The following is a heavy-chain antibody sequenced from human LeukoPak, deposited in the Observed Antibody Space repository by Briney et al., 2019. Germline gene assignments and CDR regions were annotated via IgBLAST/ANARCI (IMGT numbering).Heavy chain of an antibody. V-gene: IGHV3-11*01. D-gene: IGHD3-10*01. CDR1: GGSISSSSYY. J-gene: IGHJ5*02. CDR2: ISSSGSTI. Sequence: LSLTCTVSGGSISSSSYYWGWIRQPPGKGLEWVSYISSSGSTIYYADSVKGRFTISGDSSKNTLYLQMYSLRAEDTALYYCATGAHYYGSWGQGTLVTVSS. CDR3: ATGAHYYGS.